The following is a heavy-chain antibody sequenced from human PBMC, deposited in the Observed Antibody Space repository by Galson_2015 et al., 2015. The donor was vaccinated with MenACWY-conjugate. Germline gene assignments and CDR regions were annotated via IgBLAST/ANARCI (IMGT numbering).Heavy chain of an antibody. CDR2: ISSSSSTI. Sequence: SLRLSCAASGFTFSTYNMNWVRQAPGKGLEWVSYISSSSSTIYYADSVKGRFTISRDTAKNSLYLQMNNMRDEDTAVYYCARVAGCSYGYYGWWGQGTLVTVSS. CDR3: ARVAGCSYGYYGW. V-gene: IGHV3-48*02. CDR1: GFTFSTYN. J-gene: IGHJ4*02. D-gene: IGHD5-18*01.